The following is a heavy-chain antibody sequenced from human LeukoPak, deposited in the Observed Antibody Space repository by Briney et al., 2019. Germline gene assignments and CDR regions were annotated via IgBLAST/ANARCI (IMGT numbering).Heavy chain of an antibody. Sequence: GGSERLSCAASGFTFSSYSMNWLRQAPGKGLEWVSSISSSSSYIYYADSVKGRFTISRDNAKNSLYLQMNSLRAEDTAVYYCALPRDRWQTVPPDYWGQGTLVTVSS. CDR3: ALPRDRWQTVPPDY. CDR1: GFTFSSYS. J-gene: IGHJ4*02. D-gene: IGHD4-23*01. CDR2: ISSSSSYI. V-gene: IGHV3-21*01.